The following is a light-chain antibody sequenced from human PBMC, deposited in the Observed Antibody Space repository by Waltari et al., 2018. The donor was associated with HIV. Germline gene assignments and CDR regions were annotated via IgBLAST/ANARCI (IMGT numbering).Light chain of an antibody. CDR1: SSAVAGYNY. CDR3: SSYKSSGIIL. CDR2: EVS. J-gene: IGLJ2*01. V-gene: IGLV2-14*01. Sequence: QSALTQPASVSGSPGQSITISCTGTSSAVAGYNYVSWFQHHPGRAPQLIIYEVSDRPSGISNRFSGSKAGNTASLTISGLQAEDEADYYCSSYKSSGIILFGGGTKLTVL.